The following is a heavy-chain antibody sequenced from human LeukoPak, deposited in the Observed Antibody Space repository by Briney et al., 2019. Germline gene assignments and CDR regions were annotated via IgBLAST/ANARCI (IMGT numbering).Heavy chain of an antibody. CDR2: INPNSGGT. J-gene: IGHJ4*02. V-gene: IGHV1-2*02. D-gene: IGHD2-2*01. CDR1: GYTFTGYY. CDR3: VPASNMPGPYYFDY. Sequence: ASVKVSCKASGYTFTGYYMHWVRQAPGQGLEWMGWINPNSGGTNYAQKFQGRVTMTRDTSISTAYMELSRLSSDDTAVYYCVPASNMPGPYYFDYWGQGTLVTVSS.